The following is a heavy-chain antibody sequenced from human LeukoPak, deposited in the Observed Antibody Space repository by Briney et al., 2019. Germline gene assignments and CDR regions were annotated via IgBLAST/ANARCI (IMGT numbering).Heavy chain of an antibody. CDR3: ARSGRVSSSWGWFDP. CDR1: GGSISSSSYY. Sequence: SETLSLTCTVSGGSISSSSYYWGWIRQPPGKGLEWIGSTYYSGSTYYNPSLKSRVTISVDTSKNQFSLKLSSVTAADTAVYYRARSGRVSSSWGWFDPWGQGTLVTVSS. CDR2: TYYSGST. J-gene: IGHJ5*02. D-gene: IGHD6-13*01. V-gene: IGHV4-39*07.